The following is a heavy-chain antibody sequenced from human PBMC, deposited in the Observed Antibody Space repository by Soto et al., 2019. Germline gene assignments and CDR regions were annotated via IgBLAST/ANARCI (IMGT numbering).Heavy chain of an antibody. V-gene: IGHV1-3*01. CDR2: INAGYGNT. Sequence: ASVMVSWEASGYTFSSYAMHWVRQAPGQRLEWMGWINAGYGNTKSSQKFQDRVTISRDTSASTAYMELTSLRSEDTAVYYCARDTGDGTFDFWGQGTLVTVSS. CDR3: ARDTGDGTFDF. D-gene: IGHD7-27*01. J-gene: IGHJ4*02. CDR1: GYTFSSYA.